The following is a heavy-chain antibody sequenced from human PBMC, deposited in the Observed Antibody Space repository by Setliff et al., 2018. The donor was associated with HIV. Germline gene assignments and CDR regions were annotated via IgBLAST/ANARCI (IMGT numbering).Heavy chain of an antibody. V-gene: IGHV3-9*01. J-gene: IGHJ6*03. Sequence: PGGSLRLSCAASGFTFDDYAMHWVRQVPGKGLEWVSGVSWNSGSIGYADSVKGRFTISRDNSKNTLYLQMNSLRAEDTAVYYCARVSPPPGTSRYSYYYMDVWGKGTTVTVSS. D-gene: IGHD6-13*01. CDR3: ARVSPPPGTSRYSYYYMDV. CDR2: VSWNSGSI. CDR1: GFTFDDYA.